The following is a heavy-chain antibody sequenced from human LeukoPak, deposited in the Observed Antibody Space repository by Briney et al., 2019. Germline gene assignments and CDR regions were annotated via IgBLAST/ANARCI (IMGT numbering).Heavy chain of an antibody. V-gene: IGHV3-21*01. D-gene: IGHD7-27*01. Sequence: GGSLRLSCAASGFTFSSYILNWVRQAPGKGLEWVSSISSSTTYIYYADSVKGRFTISRDNAKNSLYLQMNSLRAEDTAVYYCAKASELGREYFHYWGQGTLVTVSS. CDR1: GFTFSSYI. CDR2: ISSSTTYI. CDR3: AKASELGREYFHY. J-gene: IGHJ4*02.